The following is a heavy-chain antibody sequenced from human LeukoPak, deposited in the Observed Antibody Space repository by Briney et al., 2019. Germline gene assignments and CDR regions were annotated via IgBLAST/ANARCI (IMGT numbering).Heavy chain of an antibody. J-gene: IGHJ4*02. CDR2: IYYSGST. Sequence: SETLSLTCTVSGGSISSSSYYWGWIRQPQGKGLEWIGSIYYSGSTYYNPSLKSRVTISVDTSKNQFSLKLSSVTAADTAVYYCATGPDYGSGSLDYWGQGTLVTVSS. V-gene: IGHV4-39*07. CDR1: GGSISSSSYY. CDR3: ATGPDYGSGSLDY. D-gene: IGHD3-10*01.